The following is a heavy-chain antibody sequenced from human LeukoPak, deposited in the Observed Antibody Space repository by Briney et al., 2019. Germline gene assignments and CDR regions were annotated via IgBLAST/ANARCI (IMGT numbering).Heavy chain of an antibody. CDR2: INPNSGGT. CDR1: GYTFTGYY. Sequence: GASEKVSCKASGYTFTGYYMHWVRQAPGQGLEWMGRINPNSGGTNYAQKFQGRVTMTRDTSISTAYMELSRLRSDDTAVYYCAKGRAYYYDSSGYYFDYWGQGTLVPVSS. CDR3: AKGRAYYYDSSGYYFDY. V-gene: IGHV1-2*06. D-gene: IGHD3-22*01. J-gene: IGHJ4*02.